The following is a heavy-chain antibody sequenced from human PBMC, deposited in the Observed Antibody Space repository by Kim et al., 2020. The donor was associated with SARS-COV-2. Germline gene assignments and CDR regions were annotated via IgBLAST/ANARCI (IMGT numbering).Heavy chain of an antibody. CDR1: GFTFSSYG. CDR2: ISYDGSNK. Sequence: GGSLRLSCAASGFTFSSYGMHWVRQAPGKGLEWVAVISYDGSNKYYADSVKGRFTISRDNSKNTLYLQMNSLRAEDTAVYYCTYCSGGSCYYYGMDVWGQGTTVTVSS. V-gene: IGHV3-30*03. CDR3: TYCSGGSCYYYGMDV. J-gene: IGHJ6*02. D-gene: IGHD2-15*01.